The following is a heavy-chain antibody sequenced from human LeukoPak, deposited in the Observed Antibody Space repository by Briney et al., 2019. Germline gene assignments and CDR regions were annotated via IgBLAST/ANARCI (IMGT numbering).Heavy chain of an antibody. CDR1: GFTFSTYW. V-gene: IGHV3-7*01. Sequence: GGSLRLSCSTSGFTFSTYWMSWVRQTPEKGLEWVANIKGDGSLINYADSVKGRFTISRDNAKNSLSLQMNSLTADDTGLYYCAREGLPHSRDYWGQGTLVTVSS. CDR2: IKGDGSLI. CDR3: AREGLPHSRDY. J-gene: IGHJ4*02. D-gene: IGHD4-11*01.